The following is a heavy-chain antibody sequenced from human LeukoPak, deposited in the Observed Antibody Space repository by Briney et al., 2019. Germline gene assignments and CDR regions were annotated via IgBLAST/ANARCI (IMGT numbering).Heavy chain of an antibody. CDR1: GYTFTSYY. V-gene: IGHV1-46*01. Sequence: ASVKVSCKASGYTFTSYYMHWVRQAPGQGLEWMGIINPSGGSTSYAQKFQGRVTMTRDTSTSTVYMELSSLRSEDTAVYYCARDFSHRWSGSYQLYWGQGTLVTVSS. J-gene: IGHJ4*02. CDR3: ARDFSHRWSGSYQLY. D-gene: IGHD1-26*01. CDR2: INPSGGST.